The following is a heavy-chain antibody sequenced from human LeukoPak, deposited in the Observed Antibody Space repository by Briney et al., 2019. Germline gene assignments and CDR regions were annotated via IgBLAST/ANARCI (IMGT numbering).Heavy chain of an antibody. CDR2: IYTSGST. V-gene: IGHV4-61*02. CDR3: AREVRGVIITPPYFDY. CDR1: GGSISSGSYY. D-gene: IGHD3-10*01. Sequence: SETLSLTCTVSGGSISSGSYYWSWIRQPAGKGLEWIGRIYTSGSTNYNPSLKSRVTISVDTSKNQFSLKLSSVTAADTAVYYCAREVRGVIITPPYFDYWGQGTLVTVSS. J-gene: IGHJ4*02.